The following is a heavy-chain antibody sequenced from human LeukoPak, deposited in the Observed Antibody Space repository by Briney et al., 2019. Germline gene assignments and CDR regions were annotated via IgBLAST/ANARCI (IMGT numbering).Heavy chain of an antibody. CDR2: IRGNGGST. Sequence: GGSLRLSCSASGFTFSTYAMYWVRQAPGKGLEYVSAIRGNGGSTYYADSVKGRFTISRDNPKDTLYLQMSSLRAEDTAVYYCVKVPLPGFGELVDAFDIWGQGTMVTVSS. CDR3: VKVPLPGFGELVDAFDI. CDR1: GFTFSTYA. J-gene: IGHJ3*02. V-gene: IGHV3-64D*06. D-gene: IGHD3-10*01.